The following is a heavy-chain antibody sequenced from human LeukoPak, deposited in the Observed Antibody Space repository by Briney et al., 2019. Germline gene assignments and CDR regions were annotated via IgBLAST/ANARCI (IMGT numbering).Heavy chain of an antibody. V-gene: IGHV4-30-4*08. CDR1: GGSISSGDYY. CDR2: IYYSGST. J-gene: IGHJ5*02. CDR3: ARGWGSTSHPDWFDP. Sequence: PSETLSLTCTVSGGSISSGDYYWSWIHQPPGKGLEWIGCIYYSGSTYYNPSLKSRVTISVDTSKNQFSLKLSSVTAADTAVYYCARGWGSTSHPDWFDPWGQGTLVTVSS. D-gene: IGHD2-2*01.